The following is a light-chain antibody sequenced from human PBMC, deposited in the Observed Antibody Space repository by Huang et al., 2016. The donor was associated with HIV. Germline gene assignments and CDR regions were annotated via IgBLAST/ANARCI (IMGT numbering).Light chain of an antibody. V-gene: IGKV1-9*01. CDR2: ASS. Sequence: IQLTQSPFSLSASVGDSVTITCRASQDISSFLAWYQQKPGQAPKLLIYASSTLQSGVPSRFSGSGSGPDFTLTISSLQPEDFAIYYCQQLKSYPYTFGQGTKLEIK. CDR3: QQLKSYPYT. J-gene: IGKJ2*01. CDR1: QDISSF.